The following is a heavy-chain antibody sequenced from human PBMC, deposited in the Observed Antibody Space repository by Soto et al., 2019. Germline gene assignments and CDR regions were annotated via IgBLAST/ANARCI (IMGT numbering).Heavy chain of an antibody. CDR2: INSDGSST. Sequence: PEGSLRLSCAASGFTFSSYWMHWVRQAPGKGLVWVSRINSDGSSTSYADSVKGRFTISRDNAKNTLYLQMNSLRAEDTAVYYCARGMVRGVIIPYYYYGMDVWGQGTTVTVSS. CDR3: ARGMVRGVIIPYYYYGMDV. D-gene: IGHD3-10*01. J-gene: IGHJ6*02. V-gene: IGHV3-74*01. CDR1: GFTFSSYW.